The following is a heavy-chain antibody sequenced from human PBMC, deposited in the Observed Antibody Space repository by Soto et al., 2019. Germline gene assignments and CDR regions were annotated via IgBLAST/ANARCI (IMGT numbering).Heavy chain of an antibody. Sequence: GGSVRRSGAACGGTVSRYAMSWVRQAPGKGLEWVSAISGSGGSTYYADSVKGRFTISRDNSKNTLYLQMNSLRAEDTAVYYCAKLPGPIFGDPSDYWGQGTLVTVSS. D-gene: IGHD3-3*01. CDR3: AKLPGPIFGDPSDY. CDR2: ISGSGGST. J-gene: IGHJ4*02. CDR1: GGTVSRYA. V-gene: IGHV3-23*01.